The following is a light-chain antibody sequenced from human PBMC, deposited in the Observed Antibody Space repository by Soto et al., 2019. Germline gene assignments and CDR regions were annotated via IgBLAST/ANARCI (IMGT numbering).Light chain of an antibody. CDR1: HSVNSNY. J-gene: IGKJ1*01. V-gene: IGKV3-20*01. CDR2: GAS. CDR3: QQYGTSGT. Sequence: NVLTQSPGTLSLSPGERATLSCGAGHSVNSNYLAWYQHRPGHAPRLLIYGASNRATGIPDRLSGSGAGTDFTLTISRLEPEDFAVYYCQQYGTSGTFGQGTKVDI.